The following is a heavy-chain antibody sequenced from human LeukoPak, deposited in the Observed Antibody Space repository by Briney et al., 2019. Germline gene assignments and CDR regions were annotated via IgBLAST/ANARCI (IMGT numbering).Heavy chain of an antibody. CDR3: ARDSGYSYADDY. J-gene: IGHJ4*02. CDR2: ITYNSGTI. CDR1: GFTFRTYA. Sequence: AGRSLRLSCAASGFTFRTYAMQRVRQAPGKGLGWVSYITYNSGTIFYADSVKGRFTISRDNAKDSLYLQMSSLRDEDTAVYYCARDSGYSYADDYWGQGTLVTVSS. D-gene: IGHD5-18*01. V-gene: IGHV3-48*02.